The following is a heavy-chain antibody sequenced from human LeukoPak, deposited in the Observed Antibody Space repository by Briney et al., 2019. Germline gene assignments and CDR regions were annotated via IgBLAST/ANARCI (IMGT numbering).Heavy chain of an antibody. CDR1: GGSISSGGYY. Sequence: PSETLSLTCTVSGGSISSGGYYWSWIRQHPGKGLEWIGYIYYSGSTYYNPSLKSRVTISVDTSKNQFSLKLSSVTAADTAVYYCATEFGLRIPKRLIDYWGQGTLVTVSS. CDR3: ATEFGLRIPKRLIDY. CDR2: IYYSGST. D-gene: IGHD3-10*01. J-gene: IGHJ4*02. V-gene: IGHV4-31*03.